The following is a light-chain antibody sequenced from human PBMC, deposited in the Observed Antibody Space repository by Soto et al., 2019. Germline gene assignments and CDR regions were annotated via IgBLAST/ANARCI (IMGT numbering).Light chain of an antibody. CDR2: DAT. Sequence: QSALTQPASVSGSPGQSITISCTASSSDIGGYNYVSWYQHHPGKAPQLLIYDATNRPSGVSNRFSGSKSGNTASLTISGLQAEDEATYYCSSYRRGSTLVLFGGGTKLTVL. V-gene: IGLV2-14*03. J-gene: IGLJ2*01. CDR1: SSDIGGYNY. CDR3: SSYRRGSTLVL.